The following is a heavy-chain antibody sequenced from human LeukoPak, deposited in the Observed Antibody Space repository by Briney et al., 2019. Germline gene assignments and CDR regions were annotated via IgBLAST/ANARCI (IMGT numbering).Heavy chain of an antibody. V-gene: IGHV4-34*01. CDR3: AKISGKLVY. D-gene: IGHD3-3*01. CDR1: GGSFSGYY. CDR2: INHSGST. Sequence: SETLSLTCAVYGGSFSGYYWSWIRQPPGKGLEWIGEINHSGSTNYNPSLKSRVTISVDTSKNQFSLKLSSVTAAGTAVYYCAKISGKLVYWGQGTLVTVSS. J-gene: IGHJ4*02.